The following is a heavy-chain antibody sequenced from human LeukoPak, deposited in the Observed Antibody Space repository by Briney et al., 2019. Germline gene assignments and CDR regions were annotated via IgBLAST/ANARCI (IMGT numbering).Heavy chain of an antibody. CDR2: INRDGTEK. CDR1: GFNFSDSR. CDR3: VRGDWYFES. D-gene: IGHD2-21*01. V-gene: IGHV3-7*04. Sequence: PGGSLRLSCATSGFNFSDSRMTWVRQAPGKGLQWVANINRDGTEKHFLDSVEGRFTISRDNAKKSLYLQMSSLRPQDTALYFCVRGDWYFESWGQGTLVTVSS. J-gene: IGHJ4*02.